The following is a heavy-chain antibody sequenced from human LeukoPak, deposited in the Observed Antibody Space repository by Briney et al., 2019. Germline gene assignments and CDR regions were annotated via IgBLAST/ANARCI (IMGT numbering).Heavy chain of an antibody. D-gene: IGHD2-15*01. V-gene: IGHV4-39*02. CDR2: HYYSGST. CDR3: ARRAPAGSYCSGGSCYSGAHWYFDL. Sequence: SETLSLTCTVSGASINSSGYYWGWIRQPPGKGLEWIGSHYYSGSTYYNPSLKSRVTISVDTSKNHFSLKLSSVTAADTAVYYCARRAPAGSYCSGGSCYSGAHWYFDLWGRGTLVTVSS. J-gene: IGHJ2*01. CDR1: GASINSSGYY.